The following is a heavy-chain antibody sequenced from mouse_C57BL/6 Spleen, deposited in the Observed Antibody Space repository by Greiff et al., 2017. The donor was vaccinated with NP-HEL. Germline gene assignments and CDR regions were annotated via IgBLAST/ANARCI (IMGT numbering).Heavy chain of an antibody. J-gene: IGHJ1*03. D-gene: IGHD2-5*01. Sequence: EVQLVESGGGLVKPGGSLKLSCAASGFTFSDYGMHWVRQAPEKGLEWVAYISSGSSTIYYADPVKGRFTISRCNAKNTLFLQMTSLRSEDTAMYYCARSSNYVDWYFDVWGTGTTVTVSS. CDR1: GFTFSDYG. V-gene: IGHV5-17*01. CDR3: ARSSNYVDWYFDV. CDR2: ISSGSSTI.